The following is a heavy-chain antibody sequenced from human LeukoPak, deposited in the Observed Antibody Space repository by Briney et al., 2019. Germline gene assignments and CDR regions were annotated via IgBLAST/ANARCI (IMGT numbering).Heavy chain of an antibody. V-gene: IGHV4-34*01. CDR3: ARGIRYSSS. Sequence: PSETLSLTCAVYGGSFSGYYWSWIRQPPGKGLEWIGEINHSGSTNYNPSLKSRITISVDTSKNQFSLKLSSVTAADTAVYYCARGIRYSSSWAQGTLVTVSS. D-gene: IGHD6-13*01. CDR2: INHSGST. J-gene: IGHJ4*02. CDR1: GGSFSGYY.